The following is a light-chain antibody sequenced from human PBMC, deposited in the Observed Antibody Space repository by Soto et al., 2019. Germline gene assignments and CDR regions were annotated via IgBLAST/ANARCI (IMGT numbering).Light chain of an antibody. V-gene: IGKV3-20*01. Sequence: EIVLTQSPGTLSLSPGERVILSCRASQSVSSSYVAWYQQKPGQAPRLLINGASSRATGIPDRFSGSGSGKDFTLTISRLEPEDFAVYYCQQYGSSPYTFGQGTKLEIK. CDR2: GAS. J-gene: IGKJ2*01. CDR1: QSVSSSY. CDR3: QQYGSSPYT.